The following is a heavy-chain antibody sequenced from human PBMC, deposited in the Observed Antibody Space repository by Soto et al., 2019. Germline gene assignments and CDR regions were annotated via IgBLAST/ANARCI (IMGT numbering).Heavy chain of an antibody. D-gene: IGHD1-26*01. V-gene: IGHV3-33*01. J-gene: IGHJ3*01. CDR3: TRDRESESYYLLTYDAFKV. CDR2: IYFDGGNK. CDR1: GFTFSSYG. Sequence: PGGSLRLSCAASGFTFSSYGMHWVRQAPGKGLEWVALIYFDGGNKHYAYSVKGRFTISRDNSKNTLYLQMNSLRVEDTAVYYCTRDRESESYYLLTYDAFKVWGQGTMVTVSS.